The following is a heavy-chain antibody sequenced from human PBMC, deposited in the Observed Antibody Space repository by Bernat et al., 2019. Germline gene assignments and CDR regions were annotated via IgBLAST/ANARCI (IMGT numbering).Heavy chain of an antibody. D-gene: IGHD3-16*02. CDR2: ISSSSYI. CDR3: ASYSYDYVWGSYPDNWFDP. CDR1: GFTFSSYS. J-gene: IGHJ5*02. Sequence: EVQLVESGGGLVKPGGSLRLSCAASGFTFSSYSMNWVRQAPGKGLEWVSFISSSSYIYYADSVKGRFTISRDNAKNSLYLQMNSLRAEDTAVYYCASYSYDYVWGSYPDNWFDPWGQGTLVTVSS. V-gene: IGHV3-21*01.